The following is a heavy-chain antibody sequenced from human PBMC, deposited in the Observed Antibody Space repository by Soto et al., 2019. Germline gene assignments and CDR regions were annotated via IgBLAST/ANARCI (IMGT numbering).Heavy chain of an antibody. CDR2: ISGSGGST. D-gene: IGHD3-10*01. Sequence: EVQLLESGGGLVQPGGSLRLSCAASGFTFSSYAMSWVRQAPGKGLEWVSAISGSGGSTYYADSVKGRFTISRDNSKNTLYLQMNGLRAEDTAGYYCAKGGAGGGGAFDIWGQGTMVTVSS. J-gene: IGHJ3*02. V-gene: IGHV3-23*01. CDR1: GFTFSSYA. CDR3: AKGGAGGGGAFDI.